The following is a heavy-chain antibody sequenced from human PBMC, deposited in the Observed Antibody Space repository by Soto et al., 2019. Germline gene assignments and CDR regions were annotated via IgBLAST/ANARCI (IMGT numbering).Heavy chain of an antibody. Sequence: PVWSLRHSCSSSLFTFSSYSMNWVRQDPLKGLELVSSISSSSGYIYYADSVKGRFTISRDNAKNSLYLQMNSLRAEDTAVYYCARDQPGYSYGYGLGYWGQGTLVTVSS. J-gene: IGHJ4*02. V-gene: IGHV3-21*01. CDR1: LFTFSSYS. D-gene: IGHD5-18*01. CDR3: ARDQPGYSYGYGLGY. CDR2: ISSSSGYI.